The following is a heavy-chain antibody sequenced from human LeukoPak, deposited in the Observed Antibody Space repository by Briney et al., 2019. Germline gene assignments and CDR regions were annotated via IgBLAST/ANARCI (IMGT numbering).Heavy chain of an antibody. J-gene: IGHJ4*02. CDR1: GFTFDDYG. CDR3: ANNIRYDSSGYLDY. V-gene: IGHV3-20*04. CDR2: INWNGGST. D-gene: IGHD3-22*01. Sequence: GGSLRLSCAASGFTFDDYGMSWVRQAPGKGLEWVSGINWNGGSTGYADSVKGRFTISRDNSKNTLYLQMNSLRAEDTAVYYCANNIRYDSSGYLDYWGQGTLVTVSS.